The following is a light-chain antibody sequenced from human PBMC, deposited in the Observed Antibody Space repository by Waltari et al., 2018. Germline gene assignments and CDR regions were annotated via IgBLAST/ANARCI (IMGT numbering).Light chain of an antibody. CDR1: SSDVGAYNY. J-gene: IGLJ1*01. V-gene: IGLV2-14*01. CDR3: SAYRGSSALV. Sequence: QSALTQPASVSGSPAQSITISCTGTSSDVGAYNYASWFQQHPGKAPKLLIYEVSNRPAGVSSRFSGSRSGNPASLTISGLQAEDEADYYCSAYRGSSALVCGTGTKVTVL. CDR2: EVS.